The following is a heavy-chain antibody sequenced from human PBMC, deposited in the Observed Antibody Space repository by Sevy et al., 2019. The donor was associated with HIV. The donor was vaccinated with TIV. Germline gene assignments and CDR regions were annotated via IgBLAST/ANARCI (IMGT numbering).Heavy chain of an antibody. J-gene: IGHJ5*02. Sequence: GGSLRLSCAASGFTFSSYAFHWVRQAPGKGLERVSIIAYDGTNKYYADSVKGRFTVSRDNSKSTLYLQMNSLRTEDTAVYYCARDQHDYAGNLRTGWFDPWGQGTLVTVSS. CDR3: ARDQHDYAGNLRTGWFDP. D-gene: IGHD4-17*01. CDR1: GFTFSSYA. CDR2: IAYDGTNK. V-gene: IGHV3-30-3*01.